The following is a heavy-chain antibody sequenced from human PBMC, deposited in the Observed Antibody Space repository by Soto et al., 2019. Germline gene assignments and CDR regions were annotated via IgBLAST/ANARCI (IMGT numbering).Heavy chain of an antibody. V-gene: IGHV4-34*01. J-gene: IGHJ4*02. Sequence: PSETLSLTCAVYGGYFSGYYWSWIRQPPGKGLEWIGEINHSGSTNYNPSLKSRVTISVDTSKNQFSLKLSSVTAADTAVYYCASSCSGGSCYLAYWGQGTLVTVSS. CDR1: GGYFSGYY. CDR2: INHSGST. D-gene: IGHD2-15*01. CDR3: ASSCSGGSCYLAY.